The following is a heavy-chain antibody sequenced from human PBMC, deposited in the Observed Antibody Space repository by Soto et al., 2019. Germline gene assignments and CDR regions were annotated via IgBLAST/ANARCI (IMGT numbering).Heavy chain of an antibody. J-gene: IGHJ5*02. CDR1: GGSFSGYY. CDR2: INHSGST. D-gene: IGHD2-15*01. V-gene: IGHV4-34*01. CDR3: ARGRVGYCSGGSCYPARHNWFDP. Sequence: QVQLQQWGAGLLKPSETLSLTCAVYGGSFSGYYWSWIRQPPGKGLEWIGEINHSGSTNYNPSLKRRVPISVDTAKNQFSLKLSSVTAADTAVYYCARGRVGYCSGGSCYPARHNWFDPWGQGTLVTVSS.